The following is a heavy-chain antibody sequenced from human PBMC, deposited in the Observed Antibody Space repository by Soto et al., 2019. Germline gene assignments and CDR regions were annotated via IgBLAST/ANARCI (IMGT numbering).Heavy chain of an antibody. CDR1: GFPSSTYA. J-gene: IGHJ2*01. CDR2: ISESGHHT. V-gene: IGHV3-23*01. Sequence: GGSLRLSCAASGFPSSTYALNWVRQAPGKGPEWVSTISESGHHTHYADSVKGRFTISRDKSKNTLSLQMNSLRVEDTAIYYCTKSDGCGGGACYTGTYYYFDVWGRGTLVTVSS. D-gene: IGHD3-16*02. CDR3: TKSDGCGGGACYTGTYYYFDV.